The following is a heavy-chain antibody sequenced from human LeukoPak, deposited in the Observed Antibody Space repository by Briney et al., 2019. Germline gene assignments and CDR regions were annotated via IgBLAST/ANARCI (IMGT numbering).Heavy chain of an antibody. Sequence: ASVNVSCKASGYTFTSYDINWVRQATGQGLEWMGWMNPNSGNTGYAQKFQGRVTMTRNTSISTAYMELSSLRSEDTAVYYCARVGIVVAGTDYFDYWGQGTLVTVSS. CDR1: GYTFTSYD. V-gene: IGHV1-8*01. J-gene: IGHJ4*02. CDR3: ARVGIVVAGTDYFDY. D-gene: IGHD6-19*01. CDR2: MNPNSGNT.